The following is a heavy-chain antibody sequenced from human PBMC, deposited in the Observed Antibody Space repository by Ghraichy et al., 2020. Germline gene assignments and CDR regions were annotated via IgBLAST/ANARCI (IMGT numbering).Heavy chain of an antibody. CDR2: ISSSGSTI. Sequence: GGSLRLSCAASGFTFSDYYMSWIRQAPGKGLEWVSYISSSGSTIYYADSVKGRFTISRDNAKNSLYLQMNSLRAEDTAVYYCARDRTLYYYDSSGYYKGPIDYWGQGTLVTVSS. J-gene: IGHJ4*02. CDR1: GFTFSDYY. D-gene: IGHD3-22*01. CDR3: ARDRTLYYYDSSGYYKGPIDY. V-gene: IGHV3-11*01.